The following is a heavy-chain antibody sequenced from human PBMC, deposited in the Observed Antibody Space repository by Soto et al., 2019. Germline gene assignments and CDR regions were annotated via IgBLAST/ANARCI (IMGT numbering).Heavy chain of an antibody. CDR1: GFTFSSYA. Sequence: GSLRRSCAVSGFTFSSYAMSWVRQAQGKWLEWVSAISGSGVSTYYADSVKGRFTISRDNSKNTLYLQMNSLRAEDTAVYYCAKVGWNDREGYLGQGTLVTVSS. V-gene: IGHV3-23*01. D-gene: IGHD1-1*01. CDR3: AKVGWNDREGY. J-gene: IGHJ4*02. CDR2: ISGSGVST.